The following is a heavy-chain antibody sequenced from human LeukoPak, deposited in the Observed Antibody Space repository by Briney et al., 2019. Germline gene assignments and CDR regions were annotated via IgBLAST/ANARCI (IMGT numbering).Heavy chain of an antibody. CDR3: ARQSSSYKIYYFDY. D-gene: IGHD6-13*01. J-gene: IGHJ4*02. CDR2: INWNGGST. CDR1: GFTFDDYG. V-gene: IGHV3-20*04. Sequence: GGSLRLSCAASGFTFDDYGMSWVRQAPGKGLEWVSGINWNGGSTGYANSVKGRFTISRDSAKNSLYLQMNSLRAEDTALYYCARQSSSYKIYYFDYWGQGTLVTVSS.